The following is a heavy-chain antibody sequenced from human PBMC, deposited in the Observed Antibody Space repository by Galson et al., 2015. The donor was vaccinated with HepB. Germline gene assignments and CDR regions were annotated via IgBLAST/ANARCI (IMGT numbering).Heavy chain of an antibody. V-gene: IGHV5-51*01. CDR1: GYSFTSYW. CDR2: IYPGDSDT. J-gene: IGHJ3*02. Sequence: QSGAEVKKPGESLKISCKGSGYSFTSYWIGWVRQMPGKGLEWMGIIYPGDSDTRYSPSFQGQVTVSADKSISTAYLQWSSLKASDTAMYYCARRGSSPAPPEGAFDIWGQGTMVTVSS. CDR3: ARRGSSPAPPEGAFDI. D-gene: IGHD6-13*01.